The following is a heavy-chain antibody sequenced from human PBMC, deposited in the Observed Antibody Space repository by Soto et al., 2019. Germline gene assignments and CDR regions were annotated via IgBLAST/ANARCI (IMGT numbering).Heavy chain of an antibody. CDR2: INHSGST. CDR3: ARSAAGTY. D-gene: IGHD6-13*01. V-gene: IGHV4-34*01. Sequence: LSLTCAVYGGSFSGYYWSWIRQPPGKGLEWIGEINHSGSTNYNPSLKSRVTISVDTSKNQFSLKLSSVTAADTAVYYCARSAAGTYWGQGTLVTVSS. J-gene: IGHJ4*02. CDR1: GGSFSGYY.